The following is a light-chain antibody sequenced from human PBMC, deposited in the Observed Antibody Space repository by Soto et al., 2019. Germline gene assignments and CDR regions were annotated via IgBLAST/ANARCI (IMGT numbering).Light chain of an antibody. CDR2: KAS. Sequence: DIQMTQSPSTLSASVGDRVTITCRASESISRWLAWHQQKPGKAPKLLICKASSLESGVPSRFSGSGSGTEFTLTISSLQPDDSATYYCQQYNNYSPYTFGQGTMLEIK. V-gene: IGKV1-5*03. CDR3: QQYNNYSPYT. CDR1: ESISRW. J-gene: IGKJ2*01.